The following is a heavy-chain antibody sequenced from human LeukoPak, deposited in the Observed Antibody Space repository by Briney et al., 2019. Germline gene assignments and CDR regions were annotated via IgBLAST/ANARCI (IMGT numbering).Heavy chain of an antibody. CDR2: VNHSGST. Sequence: PSETLSLTCAVYGGSFSGYYWSWIRQPPGKGLEWIGDVNHSGSTNYNPSLKSRVTISIDTSKNQFSLKLSSVTAADTAVYYCARLVCGGGSCPAEFDYWGQGTLVTVSS. J-gene: IGHJ4*02. CDR1: GGSFSGYY. V-gene: IGHV4-34*01. D-gene: IGHD2-15*01. CDR3: ARLVCGGGSCPAEFDY.